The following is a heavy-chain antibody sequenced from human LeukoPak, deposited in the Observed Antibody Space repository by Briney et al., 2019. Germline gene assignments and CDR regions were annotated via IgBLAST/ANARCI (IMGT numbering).Heavy chain of an antibody. J-gene: IGHJ4*02. CDR1: GFTFSDYW. D-gene: IGHD4-17*01. Sequence: GGSLRLSCATSGFTFSDYWMHWVRQAPGRGLEWVTNIKQDGSERYYVDFVKGRFTITRDNAKNSLSLQMNSLRAEDTAVYHCARVGNYGDFDFWGQGTLVTVSS. CDR2: IKQDGSER. V-gene: IGHV3-7*03. CDR3: ARVGNYGDFDF.